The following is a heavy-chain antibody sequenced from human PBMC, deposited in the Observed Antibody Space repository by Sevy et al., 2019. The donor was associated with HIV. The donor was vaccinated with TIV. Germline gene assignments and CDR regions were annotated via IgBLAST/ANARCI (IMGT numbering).Heavy chain of an antibody. CDR2: ISRSGSTT. D-gene: IGHD5-18*01. CDR1: GFTFSDYY. J-gene: IGHJ4*02. CDR3: ASDTAMVTDY. Sequence: GGSLKLSCAASGFTFSDYYMSWIRQAPGKGLEWVSYISRSGSTTYYADPVKGRFTISRDNAKNSLYLQMNSLIAEDTAVYYCASDTAMVTDYWGQGTLVTVSS. V-gene: IGHV3-11*01.